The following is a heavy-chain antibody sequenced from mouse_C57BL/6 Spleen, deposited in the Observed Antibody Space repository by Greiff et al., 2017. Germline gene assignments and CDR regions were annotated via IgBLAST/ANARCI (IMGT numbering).Heavy chain of an antibody. CDR3: ARYPDSGSSLVDY. CDR1: GFNIKNTY. D-gene: IGHD1-1*01. V-gene: IGHV14-3*01. CDR2: IDPANGNS. Sequence: VQLKESVAELVRPGASVKLSCTASGFNIKNTYMHWVKQRPEQGLEWIGRIDPANGNSKYAPKFQGKATITADTSSNTAYLQLSSLTSEDTAIYYCARYPDSGSSLVDYWGQGTTLTVSS. J-gene: IGHJ2*01.